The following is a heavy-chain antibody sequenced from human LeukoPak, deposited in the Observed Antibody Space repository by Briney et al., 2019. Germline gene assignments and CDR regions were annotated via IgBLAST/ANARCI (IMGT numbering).Heavy chain of an antibody. Sequence: SETLSLTCTVSGGSISSSRYYWGWIRQPPGKGLEWIGTIYYSGSTYYNPSLKSRVPISVDTSKNQFSLRLSSVTAADTAVFYCASLVGYDFWNVFYYYMDVWGKGTTVTVSS. V-gene: IGHV4-39*01. CDR3: ASLVGYDFWNVFYYYMDV. J-gene: IGHJ6*03. CDR2: IYYSGST. D-gene: IGHD3-3*01. CDR1: GGSISSSRYY.